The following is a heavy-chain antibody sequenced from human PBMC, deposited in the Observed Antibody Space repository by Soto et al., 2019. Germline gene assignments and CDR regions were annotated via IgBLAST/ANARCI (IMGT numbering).Heavy chain of an antibody. CDR2: IDPSDSYT. J-gene: IGHJ4*02. CDR1: GYTFSNYW. CDR3: ARDWLHDY. D-gene: IGHD3-9*01. V-gene: IGHV5-10-1*01. Sequence: GESLKISCKGSGYTFSNYWISCVRQMPGKGLEWMGRIDPSDSYTNYSPSFQGHVTISRDNSKNTLYLQMGSLRAEDMAVYYCARDWLHDYWGQGTLVTVSS.